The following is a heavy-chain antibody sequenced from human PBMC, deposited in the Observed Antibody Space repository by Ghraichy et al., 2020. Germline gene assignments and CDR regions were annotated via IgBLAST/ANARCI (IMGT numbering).Heavy chain of an antibody. CDR3: ARASTVVRFYYYDGMDV. Sequence: GSLRLSCVASGLMFSPNTMNWVRQAPGKGLEWVSSISSSTRYIYYADSVKGRFTISRDNAQNSLYLQMSSLRDEDTAVYYCARASTVVRFYYYDGMDVWGQGTTVTVSS. V-gene: IGHV3-21*01. CDR2: ISSSTRYI. CDR1: GLMFSPNT. J-gene: IGHJ6*02. D-gene: IGHD4-23*01.